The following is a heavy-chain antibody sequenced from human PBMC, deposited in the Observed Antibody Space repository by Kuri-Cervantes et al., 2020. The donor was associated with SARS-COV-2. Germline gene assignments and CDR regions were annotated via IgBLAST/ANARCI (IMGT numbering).Heavy chain of an antibody. D-gene: IGHD4/OR15-4a*01. Sequence: SETLSLTCTVSGGSISSGYYWGWIRQPPGKGLEWIGSIYHSGSTYCNPSLKSRVTISVDTSKNQFSLKLSSVTAADTAVYYCARDRDGDNENDYWGQGTLVTVSS. CDR2: IYHSGST. J-gene: IGHJ4*02. CDR1: GGSISSGYY. V-gene: IGHV4-38-2*02. CDR3: ARDRDGDNENDY.